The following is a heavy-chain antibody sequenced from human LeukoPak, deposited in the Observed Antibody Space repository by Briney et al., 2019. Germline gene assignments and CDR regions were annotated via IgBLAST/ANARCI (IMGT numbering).Heavy chain of an antibody. CDR2: IKEDGSEK. D-gene: IGHD3-16*01. Sequence: GGSLRLSCAASGFTFSNYWMSWVRQAPGKGLEWVANIKEDGSEKYYVDSLKGRFTISRDNAKNSLYLQTSSLTAEDTAVYYCVRGTYHAYYMDVWGKGTTVTVSS. J-gene: IGHJ6*03. CDR3: VRGTYHAYYMDV. V-gene: IGHV3-7*01. CDR1: GFTFSNYW.